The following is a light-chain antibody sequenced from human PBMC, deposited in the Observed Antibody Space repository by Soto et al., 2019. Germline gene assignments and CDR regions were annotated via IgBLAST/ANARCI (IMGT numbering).Light chain of an antibody. CDR3: QQPHNLPLIT. CDR1: QSVSSN. Sequence: EIVMTQSPATLSVSPGDRTTLSCRASQSVSSNLAWYQQKPGQAPRLLIYGASTRATGIPARFSGSGSGTEFTLTISSRQSDDVAVYYCQQPHNLPLITVGQGTRLGIK. CDR2: GAS. V-gene: IGKV3-15*01. J-gene: IGKJ5*01.